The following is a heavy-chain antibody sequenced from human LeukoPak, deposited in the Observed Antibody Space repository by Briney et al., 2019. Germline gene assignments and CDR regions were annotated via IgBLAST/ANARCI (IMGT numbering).Heavy chain of an antibody. Sequence: PGGSLRLSCAASGFIFKHYGMHWVRQAPGKGLEWVAFIRHDGSIKNYADSVKGRSTISRDNSKNTLYLQMNSLRAEDTAVYYCAKDSLADIDYWGQGTLVTVSS. CDR3: AKDSLADIDY. V-gene: IGHV3-30*02. J-gene: IGHJ4*02. D-gene: IGHD3-16*01. CDR2: IRHDGSIK. CDR1: GFIFKHYG.